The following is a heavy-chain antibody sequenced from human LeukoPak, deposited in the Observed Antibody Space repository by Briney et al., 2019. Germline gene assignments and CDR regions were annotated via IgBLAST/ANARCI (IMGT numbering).Heavy chain of an antibody. J-gene: IGHJ4*02. Sequence: SETLSLTCTVSGGSMSSYHWSWIRPPAGKALEWIGRIYTSGRTNYTPSLKSRVTMSVDTSKNQFSLKLSSVTAADTAVYYCERSSSTSTPTTYFDYWGQGTLVTVSS. CDR3: ERSSSTSTPTTYFDY. CDR2: IYTSGRT. V-gene: IGHV4-4*07. D-gene: IGHD2-2*01. CDR1: GGSMSSYH.